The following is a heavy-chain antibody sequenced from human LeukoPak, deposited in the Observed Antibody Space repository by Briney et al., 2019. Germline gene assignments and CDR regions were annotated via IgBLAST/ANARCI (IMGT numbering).Heavy chain of an antibody. D-gene: IGHD6-19*01. J-gene: IGHJ4*02. CDR1: GYTFTSYG. V-gene: IGHV1-18*01. CDR2: ISAYNGNT. Sequence: SVTVSCKAPGYTFTSYGISWVRQAPAQGLEWMGWISAYNGNTNYAQKLQDRGTMTTDTSTSTAYMELRSLRSDDTAVYYCARSGIAVAQIPDYWGQGTLVTVSS. CDR3: ARSGIAVAQIPDY.